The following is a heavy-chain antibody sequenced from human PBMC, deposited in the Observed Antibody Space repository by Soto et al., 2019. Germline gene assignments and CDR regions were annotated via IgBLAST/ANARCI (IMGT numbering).Heavy chain of an antibody. J-gene: IGHJ4*02. CDR2: IWFDGSNK. V-gene: IGHV3-33*01. CDR3: ATTGPY. Sequence: PGASLRLSCAASGFTFSSYGMHWVRQAPGKGLEWVAVIWFDGSNKFYADSVKGRFTISRDNSKNTVSLQMNSLRDEDSAAYYCATTGPYWGQGT. CDR1: GFTFSSYG.